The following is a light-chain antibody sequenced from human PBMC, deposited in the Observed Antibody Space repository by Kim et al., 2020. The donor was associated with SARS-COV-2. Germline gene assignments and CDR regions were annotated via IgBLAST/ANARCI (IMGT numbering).Light chain of an antibody. CDR3: HQTSVTPWT. J-gene: IGKJ1*01. Sequence: DIKMTQSPSSLSASVGDTVTISCRASQTISNYLQWYQQKPGKAPNLLIYSASTLQSGVPSRFSGSASGTEFTLTISNLQPEDFASYYCHQTSVTPWTFGQGNKVDIK. V-gene: IGKV1-39*01. CDR2: SAS. CDR1: QTISNY.